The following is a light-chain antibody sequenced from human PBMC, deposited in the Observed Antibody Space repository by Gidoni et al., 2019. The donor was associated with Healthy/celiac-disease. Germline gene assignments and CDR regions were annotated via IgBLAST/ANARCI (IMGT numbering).Light chain of an antibody. J-gene: IGKJ2*01. V-gene: IGKV3-20*01. CDR2: GAS. CDR1: QSVSSSY. CDR3: QQYGSSPRYT. Sequence: EIVLTQSPGTLSLSPGERATLSCRASQSVSSSYLAWYQQKPGQAPRLLIYGASSRATGIPAMFSGSGSGTDFTLTISRLEPEDFAVYYCQQYGSSPRYTFGQGTKLEIK.